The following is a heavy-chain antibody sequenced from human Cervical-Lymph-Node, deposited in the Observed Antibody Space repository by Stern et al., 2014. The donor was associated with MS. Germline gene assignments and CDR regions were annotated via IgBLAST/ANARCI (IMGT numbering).Heavy chain of an antibody. Sequence: QVQLVESGAEVKKPGASVEVSCKASGYTFTSYYIHWVQQAPGQGLEWMGTINPSVGSTSYAQKFQGRVTMTRDTSTSTVYMELSSLRSEDTAVYYCARVGDYSPDSFGYYYYGMDVWGQGTTVTVSS. CDR2: INPSVGST. J-gene: IGHJ6*02. CDR3: ARVGDYSPDSFGYYYYGMDV. D-gene: IGHD4-17*01. V-gene: IGHV1-46*03. CDR1: GYTFTSYY.